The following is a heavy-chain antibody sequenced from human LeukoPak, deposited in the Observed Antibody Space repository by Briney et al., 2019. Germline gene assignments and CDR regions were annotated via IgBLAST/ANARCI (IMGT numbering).Heavy chain of an antibody. J-gene: IGHJ4*02. V-gene: IGHV4-34*01. D-gene: IGHD1-26*01. CDR1: GGPFSGYY. CDR3: ARVPGLGRYSGSYYSDY. Sequence: SETLSLTCAVYGGPFSGYYWSWIRQPPGKGLEWIGEINHSGSTNYNPSLKSRVTISVDTSKNQFSLRLSSVTAADTAVYYCARVPGLGRYSGSYYSDYWGQGTLVTVSS. CDR2: INHSGST.